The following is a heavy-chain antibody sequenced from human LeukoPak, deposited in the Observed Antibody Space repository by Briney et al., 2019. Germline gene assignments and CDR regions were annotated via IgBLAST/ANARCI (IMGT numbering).Heavy chain of an antibody. J-gene: IGHJ4*02. V-gene: IGHV4-39*01. CDR1: GGSISSSSYY. Sequence: KPSETLSLTCSVSGGSISSSSYYWGWIRQPPGKGLEWIGSIYYSGSTYYNPSLKSRVTISVDTSKNQFSLKLSSVTAADTAVYYCARHEFPHVVGKIGGQGTLVTVSS. D-gene: IGHD2-15*01. CDR3: ARHEFPHVVGKI. CDR2: IYYSGST.